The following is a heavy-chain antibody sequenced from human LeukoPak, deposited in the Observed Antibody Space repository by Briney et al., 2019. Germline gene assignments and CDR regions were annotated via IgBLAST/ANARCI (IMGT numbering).Heavy chain of an antibody. D-gene: IGHD6-6*01. CDR3: AKDSSRAARPRYFDY. J-gene: IGHJ4*02. Sequence: GGSLRLSYAASGFTFSSYAMSWVRQAPGKGLEWVSAISGSGGSTYYADSVKGRFTISRDNSKNTLYLQMNSLRAEDTAVYYCAKDSSRAARPRYFDYWGQGTLVTVSS. CDR2: ISGSGGST. V-gene: IGHV3-23*01. CDR1: GFTFSSYA.